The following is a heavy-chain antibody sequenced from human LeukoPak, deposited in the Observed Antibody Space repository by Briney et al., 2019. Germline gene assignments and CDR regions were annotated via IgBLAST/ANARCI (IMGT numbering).Heavy chain of an antibody. Sequence: PGGSLRLSCAASGFTFSSYAMSWVRQAPGKGLEWVSAISGSGGSTYYADSVKGRFTISRDNSKNTLYLQMNSLRAEDTAVYYCARKEASSGYWKGYFDYWGQGTLVTVSS. CDR3: ARKEASSGYWKGYFDY. D-gene: IGHD3-22*01. CDR1: GFTFSSYA. V-gene: IGHV3-23*01. CDR2: ISGSGGST. J-gene: IGHJ4*02.